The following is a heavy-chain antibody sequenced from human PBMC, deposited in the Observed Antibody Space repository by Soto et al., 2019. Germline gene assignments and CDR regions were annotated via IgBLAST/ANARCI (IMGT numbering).Heavy chain of an antibody. V-gene: IGHV1-69*13. D-gene: IGHD2-15*01. J-gene: IGHJ3*02. CDR1: GYTLTELS. CDR2: IIPIFGTA. CDR3: ARGGYCSGGSCYVLLNAFDI. Sequence: GASVKVSCKVSGYTLTELSMHWVRQALGKGLGWRGGIIPIFGTANYAQKFQGRVTITADESTSTAYMELSSLRSEDTAVYYCARGGYCSGGSCYVLLNAFDIWGQGTMVTVSS.